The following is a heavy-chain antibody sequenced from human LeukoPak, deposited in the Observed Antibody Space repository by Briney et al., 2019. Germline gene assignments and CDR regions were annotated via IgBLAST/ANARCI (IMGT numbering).Heavy chain of an antibody. CDR1: GFTFSSYW. Sequence: PGGSLRLSCAASGFTFSSYWMSWVRQAPGKGLEWVANIKQDGSEKYYVDSVKGRFTISRDNAKNSLYLQMNSLRAEDTAVYYCARGHSGWFVWFDSWGQGTLVTVSS. J-gene: IGHJ5*01. D-gene: IGHD6-13*01. CDR3: ARGHSGWFVWFDS. CDR2: IKQDGSEK. V-gene: IGHV3-7*03.